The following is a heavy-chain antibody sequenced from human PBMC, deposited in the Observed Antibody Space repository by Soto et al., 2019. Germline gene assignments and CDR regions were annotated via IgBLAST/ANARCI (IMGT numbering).Heavy chain of an antibody. J-gene: IGHJ5*02. CDR2: IYHSGST. Sequence: SETLSLTCAVSGGSISSGGYSWSWIRQPPGKGLEWIGYIYHSGSTYYNPSLKSRVTISVDRSKNQFSLKLSSVTAADTAVYYCCGGRSSAHSDWFDPCGQGPLLTLST. CDR3: CGGRSSAHSDWFDP. V-gene: IGHV4-30-2*01. D-gene: IGHD3-16*01. CDR1: GGSISSGGYS.